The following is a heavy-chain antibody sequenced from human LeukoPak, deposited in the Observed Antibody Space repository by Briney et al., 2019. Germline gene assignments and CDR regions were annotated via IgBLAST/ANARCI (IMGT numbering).Heavy chain of an antibody. Sequence: GGSLRLSCADPGFTFSNFGIHGVRETPREGLGWVAVISYDGSNKYYADFVKGRLTIARDNPKNTVYLQMNSLRVEDTAIYYCVKAYFLYSGYGGDYFDYWGQGTLVTVSS. D-gene: IGHD5-12*01. CDR1: GFTFSNFG. V-gene: IGHV3-30*18. CDR2: ISYDGSNK. CDR3: VKAYFLYSGYGGDYFDY. J-gene: IGHJ4*02.